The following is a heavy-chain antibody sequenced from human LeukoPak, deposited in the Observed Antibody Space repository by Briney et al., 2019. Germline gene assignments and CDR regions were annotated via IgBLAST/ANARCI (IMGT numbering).Heavy chain of an antibody. CDR1: GFTFSDHY. V-gene: IGHV3-64D*06. CDR3: VKGITARVPFFDY. CDR2: ITSNGGST. D-gene: IGHD5-18*01. J-gene: IGHJ4*02. Sequence: GGSLRLSCAASGFTFSDHYMDWVRQAPGKGLEYVSAITSNGGSTYYADSVKGRFTISRDNSKNTLYLQMSSLRAEDTAVYYCVKGITARVPFFDYWGQGTLVTVSS.